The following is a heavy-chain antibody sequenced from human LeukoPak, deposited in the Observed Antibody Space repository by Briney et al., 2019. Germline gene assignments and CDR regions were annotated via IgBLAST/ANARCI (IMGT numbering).Heavy chain of an antibody. V-gene: IGHV3-30*02. J-gene: IGHJ4*02. CDR2: IRYDGSNK. CDR1: GLTFSRYS. Sequence: GGSLRLSCAASGLTFSRYSMHWVRQAPGKGLEWVAFIRYDGSNKYYADSVKGRFTISRDNAKNSLYLQMNSLRGEDTAVYYCARVRYDSGWYDYWGQGALVIVSS. CDR3: ARVRYDSGWYDY. D-gene: IGHD6-19*01.